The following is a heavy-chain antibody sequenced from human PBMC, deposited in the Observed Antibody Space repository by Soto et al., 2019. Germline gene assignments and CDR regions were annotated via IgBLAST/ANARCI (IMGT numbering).Heavy chain of an antibody. CDR1: GGSSNRYG. CDR2: ISAHNGDT. CDR3: ARETQNDGSGSYRQTGMEV. D-gene: IGHD3-10*01. Sequence: GGSSNRYGISWVRQAPGQGLEWMGWISAHNGDTTSAQNVQGRVTLTTDTSTSTAYMELRSLTSDDTAVYYCARETQNDGSGSYRQTGMEVWGQGTTVTVSS. J-gene: IGHJ6*02. V-gene: IGHV1-18*04.